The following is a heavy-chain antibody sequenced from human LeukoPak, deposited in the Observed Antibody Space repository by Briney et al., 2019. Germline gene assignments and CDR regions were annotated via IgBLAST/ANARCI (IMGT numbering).Heavy chain of an antibody. J-gene: IGHJ4*02. V-gene: IGHV3-23*01. Sequence: GGSLRLSCAASGFTFSSYAMSWVRQAPGKGLEWVSAISGSGGSTYYADSVKGRFTISRDNSKNTLYLQMNSLRAEDTAVYYCTTAWRMGDFDYWGQGTLVTVSS. CDR3: TTAWRMGDFDY. CDR1: GFTFSSYA. D-gene: IGHD3-16*01. CDR2: ISGSGGST.